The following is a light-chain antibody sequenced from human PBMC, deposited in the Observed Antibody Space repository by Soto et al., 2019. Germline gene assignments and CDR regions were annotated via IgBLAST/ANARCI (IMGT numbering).Light chain of an antibody. Sequence: IVLTQSPATLSLSPGERATLSCRASQSVSSNLVWYQQKPGQAPRLIIYGASSRATGIPDRFSGSGSGTEFTLTISSLQPDDFATYFCQQYNSYWTFGQGTKVDIK. CDR3: QQYNSYWT. V-gene: IGKV3D-15*01. CDR1: QSVSSN. CDR2: GAS. J-gene: IGKJ1*01.